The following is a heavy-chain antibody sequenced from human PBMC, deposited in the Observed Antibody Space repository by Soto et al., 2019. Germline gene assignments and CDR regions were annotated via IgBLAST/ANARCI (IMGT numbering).Heavy chain of an antibody. CDR2: INPSGGST. Sequence: ASVKVSCKASGYTFTSCYMHWVRQAPGQGLEWMGIINPSGGSTSYAQKFQGRVTMTRDTSTGTVYMELSSLRSEDTAVYYCARAGYYYDSSGYYYFDYWGQGTLVTVSS. CDR1: GYTFTSCY. J-gene: IGHJ4*02. CDR3: ARAGYYYDSSGYYYFDY. D-gene: IGHD3-22*01. V-gene: IGHV1-46*01.